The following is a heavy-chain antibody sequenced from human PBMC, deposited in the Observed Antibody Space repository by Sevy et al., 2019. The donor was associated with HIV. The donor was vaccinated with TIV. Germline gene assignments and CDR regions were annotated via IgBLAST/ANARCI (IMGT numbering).Heavy chain of an antibody. D-gene: IGHD4-17*01. CDR2: ISSGSTYT. CDR3: ARSRSNYGDYYFDY. V-gene: IGHV3-11*06. Sequence: GGSLRLSCAASGFTFSAYYMTWIRQAPGKGLEWVSYISSGSTYTNYADSVKGRFTVSRDNAKNSLYLQMNSLRAEDTAVYYCARSRSNYGDYYFDYWDQGTLVTVSS. J-gene: IGHJ4*02. CDR1: GFTFSAYY.